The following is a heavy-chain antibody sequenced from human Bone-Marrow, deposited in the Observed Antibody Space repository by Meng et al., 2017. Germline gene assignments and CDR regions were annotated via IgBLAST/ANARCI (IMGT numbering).Heavy chain of an antibody. Sequence: GGSLRLSCAASGFTVSSNYMSWVRQAPGKGLEWVSAIYSGGSTYYADSVKGRFTISRHNSKNTLYLQMNSLRAEDTAVYYCARGGDYYDSSGYEANYGMDVWGQGTTVTVSS. D-gene: IGHD3-22*01. V-gene: IGHV3-53*04. CDR1: GFTVSSNY. CDR3: ARGGDYYDSSGYEANYGMDV. J-gene: IGHJ6*02. CDR2: IYSGGST.